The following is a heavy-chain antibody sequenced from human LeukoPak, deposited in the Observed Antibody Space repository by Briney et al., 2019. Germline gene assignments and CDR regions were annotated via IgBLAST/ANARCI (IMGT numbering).Heavy chain of an antibody. CDR1: GFTFDDYG. V-gene: IGHV3-20*01. J-gene: IGHJ6*03. Sequence: PGGSLRLSCAASGFTFDDYGMSWVRQAPGKGLEWVSGINWNGGSTGYADSVKGRFTISRDNAKNSLYLQMNSLRAEDTALYHCARVGGAVAGYYYYYYMDVWGKGTTVTISS. D-gene: IGHD6-19*01. CDR2: INWNGGST. CDR3: ARVGGAVAGYYYYYYMDV.